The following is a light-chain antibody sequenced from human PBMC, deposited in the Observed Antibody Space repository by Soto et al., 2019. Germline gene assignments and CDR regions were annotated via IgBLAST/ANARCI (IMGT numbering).Light chain of an antibody. CDR2: RAS. CDR3: QQYNNWPPWT. Sequence: VLTQSPATLSLSPGKRATLSCRASQSVSSNYLAWYQQKPGQAPKVLIYRASIRATGIPDRFSGSGSGTEFTLTISSLQSEDFAVYYCQQYNNWPPWTFGQGTKVDIK. J-gene: IGKJ1*01. CDR1: QSVSSN. V-gene: IGKV3D-15*01.